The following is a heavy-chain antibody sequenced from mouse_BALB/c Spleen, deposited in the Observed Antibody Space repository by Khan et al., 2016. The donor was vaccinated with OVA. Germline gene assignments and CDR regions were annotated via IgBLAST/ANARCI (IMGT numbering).Heavy chain of an antibody. J-gene: IGHJ2*01. Sequence: EVQLQESGPELVKPGASVKMSCKASGYTFTNYVLHWVKQKPGQGLEWIGYINPYNAGTKYNEKFKGKATLASDKSSITAYMELSSLTSEDSAVYYCARGNWQSYYFDYWGQGTTLTLSS. CDR1: GYTFTNYV. CDR2: INPYNAGT. V-gene: IGHV1S136*01. CDR3: ARGNWQSYYFDY. D-gene: IGHD4-1*01.